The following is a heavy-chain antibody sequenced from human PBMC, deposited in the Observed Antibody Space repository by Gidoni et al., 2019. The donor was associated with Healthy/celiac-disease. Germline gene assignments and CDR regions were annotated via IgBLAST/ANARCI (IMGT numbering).Heavy chain of an antibody. CDR2: IFSNDEK. J-gene: IGHJ4*02. D-gene: IGHD6-6*01. CDR3: ARILSSSSLPFDY. V-gene: IGHV2-26*01. Sequence: LEWLAHIFSNDEKSYSTSLKSRLTISKDTSKSQVVLTMTNMDPVDTATYYCARILSSSSLPFDYWGQGTLVTVSS.